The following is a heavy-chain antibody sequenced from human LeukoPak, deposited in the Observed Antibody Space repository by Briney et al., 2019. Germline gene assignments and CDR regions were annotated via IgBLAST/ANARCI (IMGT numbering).Heavy chain of an antibody. V-gene: IGHV3-7*01. Sequence: GGSLRLSCAASGFTFSSYWMSWVRQAPGKGLEWVANIKQDGSEKYYVDSVRGRFTISRDYAKNSLYLQMNGLRAEDTAVYYCAREGGSGFYSLWYFDYWGQGALVTVSS. CDR3: AREGGSGFYSLWYFDY. CDR2: IKQDGSEK. J-gene: IGHJ4*02. D-gene: IGHD6-19*01. CDR1: GFTFSSYW.